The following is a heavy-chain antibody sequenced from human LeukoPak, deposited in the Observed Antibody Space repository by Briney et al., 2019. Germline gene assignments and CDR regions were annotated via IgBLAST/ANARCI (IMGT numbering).Heavy chain of an antibody. CDR3: ARAKTPRSSTIFGVVIKGGVFDS. D-gene: IGHD3-3*01. CDR2: INPSGGAA. J-gene: IGHJ5*01. Sequence: ASVKVSCKASGYIFTAYYMHWLRQAPGQGLEWLGIINPSGGAASYAQKFQGRVTMTGDTSTNTVYMEVNGLRSEDTAMYYCARAKTPRSSTIFGVVIKGGVFDSWGQGTLVTVSS. CDR1: GYIFTAYY. V-gene: IGHV1-46*01.